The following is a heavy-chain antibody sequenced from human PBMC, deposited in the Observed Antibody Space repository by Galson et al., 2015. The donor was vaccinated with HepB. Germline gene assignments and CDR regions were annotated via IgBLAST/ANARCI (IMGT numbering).Heavy chain of an antibody. D-gene: IGHD3-22*01. J-gene: IGHJ4*02. V-gene: IGHV4-39*01. CDR1: GGPISTTGYY. CDR2: VSYSGSP. CDR3: ARHLYYDTTGYYEGYFDY. Sequence: TVSGGPISTTGYYWGWIRQIPGKGLEWIGSVSYSGSPYHNPSLKGRVTTSVDTSKNQFSLKLSSVTAADTAVFYCARHLYYDTTGYYEGYFDYWGQGTPVTVSS.